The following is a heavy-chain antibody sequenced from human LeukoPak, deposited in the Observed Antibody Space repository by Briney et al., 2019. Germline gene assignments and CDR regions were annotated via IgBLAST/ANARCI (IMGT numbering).Heavy chain of an antibody. CDR2: IKSKTDGGTT. Sequence: GGSLRLSCAASGFTFRNAWMSWVRQAPGKGLEWVGRIKSKTDGGTTDYAAPVKGRFTISRDNSKNTLYLQMNSLRAEDTAVYYCARLYDSSGLLTDWGQGTLVTVSS. V-gene: IGHV3-15*01. CDR1: GFTFRNAW. CDR3: ARLYDSSGLLTD. D-gene: IGHD3-22*01. J-gene: IGHJ4*02.